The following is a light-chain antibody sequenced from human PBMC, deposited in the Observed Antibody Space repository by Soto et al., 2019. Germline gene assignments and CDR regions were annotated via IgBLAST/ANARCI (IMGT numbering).Light chain of an antibody. V-gene: IGLV4-60*02. J-gene: IGLJ3*02. CDR2: LEVIGNY. CDR3: ETCKSNTHTV. Sequence: QSALTQSSSASASLGSSVKLTCTLSSGHSSYIIAWHQQQPEKAPRYMMKLEVIGNYNKGSGVPDRFSGSRSGADRSLTISSLQFEDEADYYCETCKSNTHTVFGGGTKLTVL. CDR1: SGHSSYI.